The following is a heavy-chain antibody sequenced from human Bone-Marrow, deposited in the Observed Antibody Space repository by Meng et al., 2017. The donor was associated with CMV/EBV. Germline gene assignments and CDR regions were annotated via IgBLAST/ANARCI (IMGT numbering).Heavy chain of an antibody. V-gene: IGHV4-34*01. CDR2: INHSGST. Sequence: LSLACAVYGGSVSGYYWSWIRQPPGKGLEWIGEINHSGSTNYNPSLKSRVTISVDTSKNQFSLKLSSVTAADTAVYYCARGARGFDYWGQGTLVTVSS. J-gene: IGHJ4*02. D-gene: IGHD6-6*01. CDR3: ARGARGFDY. CDR1: GGSVSGYY.